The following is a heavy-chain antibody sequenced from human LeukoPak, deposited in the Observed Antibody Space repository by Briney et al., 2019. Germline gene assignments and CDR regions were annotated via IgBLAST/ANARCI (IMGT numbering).Heavy chain of an antibody. D-gene: IGHD2/OR15-2a*01. CDR1: GSSISSYY. V-gene: IGHV4-59*08. Sequence: PSKTLSLTCTVTGSSISSYYWSWIRQPPGKGPDWIGYIYYSGSTNYNPSLKSRVTISVDTSKNKFPLKLRSVTAADAAVYYCARHLTNQSIGSYWGQGTLVTVSS. CDR3: ARHLTNQSIGSY. J-gene: IGHJ4*02. CDR2: IYYSGST.